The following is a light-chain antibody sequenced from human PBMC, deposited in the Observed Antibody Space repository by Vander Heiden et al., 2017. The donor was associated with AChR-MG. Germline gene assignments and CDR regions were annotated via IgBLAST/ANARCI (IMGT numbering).Light chain of an antibody. CDR3: QVWDSSSDHYV. Sequence: SYVLTQPPSMSLAPGKTARITCEGNNIGSKSVYWYQQKPGQAPVRVVYDESDRPSGIPERFSGSNSGNTATLTIGRVEAGDEADYYCQVWDSSSDHYVFGTGTKVTVL. J-gene: IGLJ1*01. CDR2: DES. CDR1: NIGSKS. V-gene: IGLV3-21*03.